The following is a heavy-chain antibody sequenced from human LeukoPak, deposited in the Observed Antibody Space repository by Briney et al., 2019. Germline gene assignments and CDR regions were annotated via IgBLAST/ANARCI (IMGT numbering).Heavy chain of an antibody. Sequence: SETLSLTCSVSDDSISRSSYYWGWIRQPPGKGLEWIAYIYYSGSTKYNPSLKSRVTISLDRSKNQFSLKLRSVTAADTAVYYCARLQVHCGGDCYTRWFDPWGQGTLVTVSS. CDR2: IYYSGST. CDR1: DDSISRSSYY. D-gene: IGHD2-21*02. CDR3: ARLQVHCGGDCYTRWFDP. J-gene: IGHJ5*02. V-gene: IGHV4-61*05.